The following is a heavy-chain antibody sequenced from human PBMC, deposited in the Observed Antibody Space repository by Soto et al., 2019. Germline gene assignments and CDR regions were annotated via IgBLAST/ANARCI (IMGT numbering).Heavy chain of an antibody. D-gene: IGHD2-2*01. CDR2: INSDGSST. V-gene: IGHV3-74*01. CDR3: ARGEGCSSTSCYAPRYYYYGMDV. CDR1: GFTFSSYW. J-gene: IGHJ6*02. Sequence: GGSLRLSCAASGFTFSSYWMHWARQAPGKGLVWVSRINSDGSSTSYADSVKGRFTISRDNAKNTLYLQMNSLRAEDTAVYYCARGEGCSSTSCYAPRYYYYGMDVWGQGTTVTVSS.